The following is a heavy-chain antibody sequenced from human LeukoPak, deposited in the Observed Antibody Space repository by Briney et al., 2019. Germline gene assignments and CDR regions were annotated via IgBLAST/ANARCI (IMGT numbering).Heavy chain of an antibody. CDR3: ARDHSSSGQLFDY. V-gene: IGHV1-18*01. J-gene: IGHJ4*02. CDR2: ISAYNGDT. CDR1: GYTSTTYG. D-gene: IGHD6-13*01. Sequence: ASVTVSCKASGYTSTTYGFSWVRQAPGQGLEWMGWISAYNGDTNYPQKLQDRLTMTTDTSTSTAYMELRSLTSDDTAVYYCARDHSSSGQLFDYWGQGTLVTVSS.